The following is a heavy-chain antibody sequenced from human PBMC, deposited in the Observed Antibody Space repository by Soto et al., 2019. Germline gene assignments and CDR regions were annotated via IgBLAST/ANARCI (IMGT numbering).Heavy chain of an antibody. D-gene: IGHD3-3*01. J-gene: IGHJ6*02. Sequence: PGGSLRLSCTASGFTSGAYAMSWFRQAPGKGLEWVGFIRSKAYGGTTEYAASVKGRFTISRDDSKSIAYLQMNSLKTEDTAVYYCTRFSIFGVDTSGYYGIDVWGQRTSVTVS. CDR2: IRSKAYGGTT. CDR3: TRFSIFGVDTSGYYGIDV. CDR1: GFTSGAYA. V-gene: IGHV3-49*03.